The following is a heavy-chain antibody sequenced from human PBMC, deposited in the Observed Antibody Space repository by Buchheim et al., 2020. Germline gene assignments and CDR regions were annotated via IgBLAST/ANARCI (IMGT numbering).Heavy chain of an antibody. J-gene: IGHJ6*02. D-gene: IGHD1-1*01. CDR1: GGSISTDSFY. CDR3: GRGSNDYYYNYYGMDV. V-gene: IGHV4-39*07. CDR2: IYYFGSI. Sequence: QLQLQESGPGLVKPSETLSLTCTVSGGSISTDSFYCAWIRQSPGKGLEWIGSIYYFGSIYYNPSLKSRVTISGDKSKKHFSLSLSSVTAADTAVYYCGRGSNDYYYNYYGMDVWGQGTT.